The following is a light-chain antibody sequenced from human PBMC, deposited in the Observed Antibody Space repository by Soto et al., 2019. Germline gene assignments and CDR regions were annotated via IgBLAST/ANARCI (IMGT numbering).Light chain of an antibody. V-gene: IGLV3-9*01. CDR3: QVWDSSVV. CDR1: NIGSKN. CDR2: RDD. Sequence: SYELTQPLSVSVALGQTARITCGGNNIGSKNVHWYQQKPGQAPVLVIYRDDNRPSGIPERFSGSNSGNTATLTIGRAQAGDEADYYCQVWDSSVVFGGGTKVTVL. J-gene: IGLJ2*01.